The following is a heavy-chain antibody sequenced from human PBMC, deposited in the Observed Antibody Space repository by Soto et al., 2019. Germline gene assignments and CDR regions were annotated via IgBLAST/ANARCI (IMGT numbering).Heavy chain of an antibody. CDR1: GGTFSSYT. Sequence: QVQLVQSGAEVKKPGSSVKVSCKASGGTFSSYTISWVRQAPGQGLEWMGRIIPILGIANYAQKFQGRVTITAAKSTSTAYMELSSLRSEDTAVYYCARDQGGYSYGFDYWGQGTLVTVSS. J-gene: IGHJ4*02. CDR2: IIPILGIA. CDR3: ARDQGGYSYGFDY. V-gene: IGHV1-69*08. D-gene: IGHD5-18*01.